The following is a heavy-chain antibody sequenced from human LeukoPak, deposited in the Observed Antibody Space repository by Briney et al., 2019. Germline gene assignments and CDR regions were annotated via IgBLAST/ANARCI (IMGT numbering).Heavy chain of an antibody. CDR1: GYSISSGYY. CDR3: ARSYGSGNYYDAFDL. D-gene: IGHD3-10*01. CDR2: IYHSGNT. V-gene: IGHV4-38-2*01. Sequence: SETLSLTCAVSGYSISSGYYWVWIRQPPGKGLEWIGSIYHSGNTYYNPSLKSRVTKSVDTSKNQFSLKLSSVTAADTAVYYCARSYGSGNYYDAFDLWGQGTVVTVSS. J-gene: IGHJ3*01.